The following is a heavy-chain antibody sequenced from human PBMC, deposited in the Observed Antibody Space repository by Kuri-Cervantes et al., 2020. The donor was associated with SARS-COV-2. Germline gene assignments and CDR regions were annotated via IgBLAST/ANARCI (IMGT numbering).Heavy chain of an antibody. V-gene: IGHV3-13*01. CDR1: GFTFSSYS. D-gene: IGHD3/OR15-3a*01. J-gene: IGHJ3*02. CDR2: IGTAGDT. Sequence: GGSLRLSCAASGFTFSSYSMNWVRQATGKGLEWVSAIGTAGDTYYPDSVRGRFTISRDNSKNTLYLQMNSLRAEDTAVYYCARDLGLVHPFDIWGQGTMVTVSS. CDR3: ARDLGLVHPFDI.